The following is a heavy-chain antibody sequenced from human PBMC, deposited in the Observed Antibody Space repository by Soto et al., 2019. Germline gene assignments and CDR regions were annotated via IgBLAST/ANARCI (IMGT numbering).Heavy chain of an antibody. CDR1: GLTFSRYG. J-gene: IGHJ6*02. Sequence: QVQLVESGGGVVQPGKSLRLSCAVSGLTFSRYGMHWVRLAPGKGLEWVAVIWYDGSNKYYADSVKGRFTISRDNSKKTLYLQMNSLRVEDTAVYYCAGEYYYDENGLDVWGQGTTVTVSS. CDR2: IWYDGSNK. V-gene: IGHV3-33*01. D-gene: IGHD3-22*01. CDR3: AGEYYYDENGLDV.